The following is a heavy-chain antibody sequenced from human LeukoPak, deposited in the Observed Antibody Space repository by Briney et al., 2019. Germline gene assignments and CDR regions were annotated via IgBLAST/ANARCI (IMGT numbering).Heavy chain of an antibody. V-gene: IGHV4-59*01. D-gene: IGHD6-13*01. CDR3: AGEYSRAAAGTGYDYFDY. CDR1: GGXISSYY. J-gene: IGHJ4*02. Sequence: SETLSLTCIVSGGXISSYYWTWIRQPPGKGLEWLGYIYYSGSTNYNPSLRSRVTISVDTSKNQFSLKLSSVTAADTAVYYCAGEYSRAAAGTGYDYFDYWGQGTLVTVSS. CDR2: IYYSGST.